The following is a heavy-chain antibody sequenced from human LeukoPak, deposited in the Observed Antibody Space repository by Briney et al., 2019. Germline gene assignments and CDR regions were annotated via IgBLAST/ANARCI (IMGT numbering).Heavy chain of an antibody. J-gene: IGHJ4*02. CDR3: ARYGYYAYDY. CDR1: GGSISSYY. Sequence: SETLSLTCTVSGGSISSYYWSWIRQPPGKGLEWIGYIYYSGSTNYNPSLKSRVTISVDTSKNQFSLRLSSVTAADTAVYYCARYGYYAYDYWGQGNLVTVSS. V-gene: IGHV4-59*01. D-gene: IGHD3-3*01. CDR2: IYYSGST.